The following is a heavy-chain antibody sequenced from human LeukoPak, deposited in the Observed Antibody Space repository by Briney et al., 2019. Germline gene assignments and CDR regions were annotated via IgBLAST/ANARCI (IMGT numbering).Heavy chain of an antibody. Sequence: AASVKVSCKTSGYMFTNYFLHWVRQAPGQGLEWMGIINPSSGSTFYAQKFQGRVTLTRDTPTSTVYMDLSSLRSEDTAIYYCARGGYTSSGRSMDVWGQGTTVTVSS. CDR3: ARGGYTSSGRSMDV. J-gene: IGHJ6*02. CDR2: INPSSGST. D-gene: IGHD3-10*01. CDR1: GYMFTNYF. V-gene: IGHV1-46*01.